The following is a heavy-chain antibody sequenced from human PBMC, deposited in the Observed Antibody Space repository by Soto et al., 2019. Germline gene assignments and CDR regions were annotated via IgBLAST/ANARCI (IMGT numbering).Heavy chain of an antibody. CDR1: GFTFSSYA. J-gene: IGHJ4*02. D-gene: IGHD1-26*01. CDR3: ARRGSGSHYDY. V-gene: IGHV3-23*01. Sequence: EVQLLESGGGLVQPGGSLRLSCAASGFTFSSYAMRWVRQARVKGLEWVSAISGSGGSTYYADSVKGRFTISRDNSKNTLYLQMNSLRAEDTAVYYCARRGSGSHYDYWGQGTLVTVSS. CDR2: ISGSGGST.